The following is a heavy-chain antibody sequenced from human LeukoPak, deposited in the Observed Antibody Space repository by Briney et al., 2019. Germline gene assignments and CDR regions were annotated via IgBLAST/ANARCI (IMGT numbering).Heavy chain of an antibody. CDR3: ARDNSGSGSYIQLDY. Sequence: GGSLRLSCAAPGFTFSSYAMYWVRQAPGKRLEWVAITSSDGGNKYYADSVKGRFTISRDNSKNTLYLQMNSLRTEDTAVYYCARDNSGSGSYIQLDYWGQGTRVTVSS. CDR1: GFTFSSYA. J-gene: IGHJ4*02. CDR2: TSSDGGNK. V-gene: IGHV3-30-3*01. D-gene: IGHD3-10*01.